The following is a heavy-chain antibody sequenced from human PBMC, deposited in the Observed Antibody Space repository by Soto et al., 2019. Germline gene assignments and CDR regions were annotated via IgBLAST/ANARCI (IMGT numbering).Heavy chain of an antibody. CDR3: ARFSPLGDIVVVPAAIEDKFDY. CDR2: IYYSGST. CDR1: GGSISSGDYY. D-gene: IGHD2-2*01. V-gene: IGHV4-30-4*01. J-gene: IGHJ4*02. Sequence: QVQLQESGPGLVKPSQTLSLTCTVSGGSISSGDYYWSWIRQPPGKGLEWIGYIYYSGSTYYNPSVKGRVTISVDTSKNQFSLKLSSVTAADTAVYYCARFSPLGDIVVVPAAIEDKFDYWGQGTLVTVSS.